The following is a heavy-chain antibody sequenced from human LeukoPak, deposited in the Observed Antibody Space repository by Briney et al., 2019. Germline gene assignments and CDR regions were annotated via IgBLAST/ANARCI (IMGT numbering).Heavy chain of an antibody. CDR1: GGSISNYY. Sequence: SETLSLTCTVSGGSISNYYWSWIRRPPGKGRRWIGYFYYSGSTHYNPSLKSRVTISVDTSKTQFSVRLRSVTAADTAVYYCARQGGRSGYYSDHDAFDIWGQGTMVTVSS. D-gene: IGHD3-22*01. J-gene: IGHJ3*02. CDR2: FYYSGST. V-gene: IGHV4-59*08. CDR3: ARQGGRSGYYSDHDAFDI.